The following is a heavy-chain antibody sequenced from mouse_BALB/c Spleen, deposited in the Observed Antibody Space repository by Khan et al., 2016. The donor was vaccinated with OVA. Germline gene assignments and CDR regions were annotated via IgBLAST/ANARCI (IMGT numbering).Heavy chain of an antibody. Sequence: QIQLVQSGPELKKPGETVKISCKASGYTFTNYGMNWVKQAPGKGLKWMGWINTYTGEPTYADDFKGRFAFSLETSASTAYLQINNLKNEDTATYFCARVGYNGTMDYWGQGTSDNVSS. D-gene: IGHD2-14*01. CDR3: ARVGYNGTMDY. CDR1: GYTFTNYG. V-gene: IGHV9-3-1*01. J-gene: IGHJ4*01. CDR2: INTYTGEP.